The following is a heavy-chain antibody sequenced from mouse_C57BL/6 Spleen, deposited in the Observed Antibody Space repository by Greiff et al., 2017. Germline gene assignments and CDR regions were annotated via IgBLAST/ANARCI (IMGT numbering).Heavy chain of an antibody. J-gene: IGHJ2*01. CDR2: IYPGSGNT. CDR3: ARGYWDGLFDY. D-gene: IGHD4-1*01. Sequence: VQLQQSGAELVRPGASVKLSCKASGYTFTDYYINWVKQRPGQGLEWIGRIYPGSGNTYYNEKFKGKATLTAEKSSSTAYMQLSSLTSEDSAVYFCARGYWDGLFDYWGQGTTLTVSS. V-gene: IGHV1-76*01. CDR1: GYTFTDYY.